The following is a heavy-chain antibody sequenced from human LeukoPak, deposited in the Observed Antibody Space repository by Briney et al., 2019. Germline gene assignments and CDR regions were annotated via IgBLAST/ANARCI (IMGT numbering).Heavy chain of an antibody. CDR3: ASGWAYYGSGSYGDY. J-gene: IGHJ4*02. Sequence: SETLSLTCAVYGGSFSGYYWSWIRQPPGKGLEWIGEINHSGSTNYNPSLKSRVTISVDTSKNQFSLKLSSVTAADTAVYYCASGWAYYGSGSYGDYWGQGTLVTVSS. D-gene: IGHD3-10*01. CDR2: INHSGST. V-gene: IGHV4-34*01. CDR1: GGSFSGYY.